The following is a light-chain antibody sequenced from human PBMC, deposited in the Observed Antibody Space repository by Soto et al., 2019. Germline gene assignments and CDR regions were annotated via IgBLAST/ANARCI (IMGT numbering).Light chain of an antibody. J-gene: IGLJ3*02. CDR2: EVR. CDR3: CSYTSSGTRV. Sequence: QSALTQPASVSGSPGQSITISCTGTTSDVGGYNYVSWHHQHPGKAPNLMIHEVRYRPSGVSNRCSGSKSGNTASLTISGLPAEDEDAYYCCSYTSSGTRVFGGGTKVTVL. CDR1: TSDVGGYNY. V-gene: IGLV2-14*01.